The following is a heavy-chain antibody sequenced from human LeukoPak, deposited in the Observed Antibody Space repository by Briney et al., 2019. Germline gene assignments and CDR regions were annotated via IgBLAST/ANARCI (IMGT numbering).Heavy chain of an antibody. Sequence: GGSLRLSCAASGFTFSNYGIHWVRQVPGKGLEWVAIISYDGTNKYYADSVKGRFTISRDNSKNTLYLQMNSLRAEDTAMYYCAKEEGVMAIAGSPSGYWGQGTLVTVSS. CDR1: GFTFSNYG. V-gene: IGHV3-30*18. CDR2: ISYDGTNK. CDR3: AKEEGVMAIAGSPSGY. D-gene: IGHD2-21*01. J-gene: IGHJ4*02.